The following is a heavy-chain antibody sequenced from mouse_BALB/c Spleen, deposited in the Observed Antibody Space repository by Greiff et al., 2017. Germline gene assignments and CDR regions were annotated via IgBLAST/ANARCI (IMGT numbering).Heavy chain of an antibody. D-gene: IGHD2-14*01. Sequence: EVKLVESGAELVKPGASVKLSCTASGFNFKDTYMHWVKQRPEQGLEWIGRIDPANGNTKYDPKFQGKATITADTSSNTAYLQLSSLTSEDTAVYYCARRRYDEMDYWGQGTSVTVSS. CDR1: GFNFKDTY. CDR2: IDPANGNT. V-gene: IGHV14-3*02. J-gene: IGHJ4*01. CDR3: ARRRYDEMDY.